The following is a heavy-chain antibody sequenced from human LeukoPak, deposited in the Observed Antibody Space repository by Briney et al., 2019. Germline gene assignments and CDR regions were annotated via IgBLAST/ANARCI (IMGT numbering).Heavy chain of an antibody. V-gene: IGHV3-30*18. CDR2: ISYDGSNK. Sequence: GSLRLSCAASGFTFSSYGMHWVRQAPGKGLEWVAVISYDGSNKYYADSVKGRFTISRDNSKNTLYLQMNSLRAEDTAVYYCAKDSHGGRGYSYGNYFDYWGQGTLVTVSS. J-gene: IGHJ4*02. CDR3: AKDSHGGRGYSYGNYFDY. D-gene: IGHD5-18*01. CDR1: GFTFSSYG.